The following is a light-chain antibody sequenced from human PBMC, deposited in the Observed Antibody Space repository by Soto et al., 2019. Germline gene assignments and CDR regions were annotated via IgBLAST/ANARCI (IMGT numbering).Light chain of an antibody. CDR3: QQSDSSPLT. CDR2: AAS. Sequence: DIQLTKSPSSLSASVGDRVTITCRASQNINTYLNWYQHKPGKAPKFLIYAASSLESGVPSRFSGSGSGTDFTLTISSLHPEDFATYYCQQSDSSPLTLGGGTKV. V-gene: IGKV1-39*01. CDR1: QNINTY. J-gene: IGKJ4*01.